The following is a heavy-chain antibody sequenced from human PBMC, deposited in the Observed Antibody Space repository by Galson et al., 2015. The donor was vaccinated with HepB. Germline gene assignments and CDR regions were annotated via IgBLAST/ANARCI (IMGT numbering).Heavy chain of an antibody. CDR2: ITPALGIT. J-gene: IGHJ5*02. D-gene: IGHD3-22*01. V-gene: IGHV1-69*04. CDR1: GGTFSSYT. CDR3: ARDHYYYNSGLGP. Sequence: SVKVSCKASGGTFSSYTINWIRQAPGQGLEWIGRITPALGITNNAQKFQGRVTITADKYTGTVYMELTTLRSADTAVYYCARDHYYYNSGLGPWGQGTLVTVSS.